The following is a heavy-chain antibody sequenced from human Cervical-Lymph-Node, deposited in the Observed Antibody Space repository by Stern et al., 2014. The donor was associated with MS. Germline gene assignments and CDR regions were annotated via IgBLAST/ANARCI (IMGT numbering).Heavy chain of an antibody. CDR2: IKNKADGGAS. J-gene: IGHJ3*02. CDR1: GFTLSNAW. V-gene: IGHV3-15*01. D-gene: IGHD6-19*01. Sequence: EVQLEESGGGLVKPGGSLRLSCAASGFTLSNAWMNWVRQAPGKGLEWVGRIKNKADGGASEYVAPVNGRFIISRDDSKNTLYLQMNSLETEDTALYYCTAGRTQQWLVQTDAFDIWGQGTMVTVSS. CDR3: TAGRTQQWLVQTDAFDI.